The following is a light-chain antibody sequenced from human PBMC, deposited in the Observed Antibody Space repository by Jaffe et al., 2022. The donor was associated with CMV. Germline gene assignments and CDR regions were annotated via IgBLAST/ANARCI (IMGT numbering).Light chain of an antibody. Sequence: EIVLTQSPGTLSLSPGERATLSCRASQSVSSSYLAWYQHKPGQAPRLLIYGASSRATGIPDRFSGSGSGTDFTLTISRLEPEDFAIYYCQQYGRSLWTFGQGTKVEIK. CDR2: GAS. V-gene: IGKV3-20*01. J-gene: IGKJ1*01. CDR3: QQYGRSLWT. CDR1: QSVSSSY.